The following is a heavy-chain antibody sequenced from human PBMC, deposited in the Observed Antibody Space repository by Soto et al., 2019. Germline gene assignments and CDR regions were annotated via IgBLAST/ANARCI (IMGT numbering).Heavy chain of an antibody. CDR1: GFTFGTTD. J-gene: IGHJ5*02. D-gene: IGHD3-10*01. Sequence: QLLQSGGGLVQPGGSLTLSCAASGFTFGTTDMSWVRQAPGEGLEWVSTIDGSGGITYYADSVKGRFTISRENSRNTVYLQMNRLRGDDTALYYCVKNSGWFNTWGQGALVTVSS. CDR3: VKNSGWFNT. CDR2: IDGSGGIT. V-gene: IGHV3-23*01.